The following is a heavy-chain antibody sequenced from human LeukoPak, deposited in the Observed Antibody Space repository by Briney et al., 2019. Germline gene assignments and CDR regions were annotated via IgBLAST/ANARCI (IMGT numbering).Heavy chain of an antibody. D-gene: IGHD2-2*01. CDR1: GFTFDDYG. V-gene: IGHV3-20*04. Sequence: GGSLRLSCAASGFTFDDYGMSWVRQAPGKGLEWVSGINWNGGSTGHADSVKGRFTISRDNAKNSLYLQMNSLRAEDTALYYCARGGYCSSTSCYFSVDVWGKGTTVTVSS. CDR2: INWNGGST. J-gene: IGHJ6*04. CDR3: ARGGYCSSTSCYFSVDV.